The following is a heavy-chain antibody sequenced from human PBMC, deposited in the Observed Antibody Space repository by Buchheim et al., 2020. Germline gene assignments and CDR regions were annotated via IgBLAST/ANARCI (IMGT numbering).Heavy chain of an antibody. Sequence: QVQLVESGGGVVQPGRSLRLSCAASGFTFSSYGMHWVRQGPGKGLEWVAVISYDGSNKYYADSVKGRVTISRDNSKNTLYLQMNRLRAEDTAVYYCAKNYYDSSGYYRDYYYYGMDVWGQGTT. V-gene: IGHV3-30*18. D-gene: IGHD3-22*01. CDR3: AKNYYDSSGYYRDYYYYGMDV. J-gene: IGHJ6*02. CDR1: GFTFSSYG. CDR2: ISYDGSNK.